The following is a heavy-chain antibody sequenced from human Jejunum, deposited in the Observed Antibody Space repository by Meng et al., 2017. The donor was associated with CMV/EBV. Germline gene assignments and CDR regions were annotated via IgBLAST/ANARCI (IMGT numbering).Heavy chain of an antibody. CDR3: ARHSYHSCFDT. CDR2: TYYSGSS. Sequence: QLQLQESGPGLVKPPXXLSLTCTVSGGSISSSSSYWGWVRQPPGKGLEWIGSTYYSGSSYYNPSLKSRVTISADTSKNQFSLKLSSVTAPDTAVYYCARHSYHSCFDTWGQGPLGTVAS. V-gene: IGHV4-39*01. CDR1: GGSISSSSSY. J-gene: IGHJ5*02. D-gene: IGHD2-2*01.